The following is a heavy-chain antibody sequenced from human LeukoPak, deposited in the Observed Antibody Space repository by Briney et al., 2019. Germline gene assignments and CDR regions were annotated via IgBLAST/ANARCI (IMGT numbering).Heavy chain of an antibody. CDR1: GFTFSSYD. Sequence: GGSVRLSCAASGFTFSSYDMHWVRQVTGKGLEWVSGIGAAGDTDSPGSVKGRFSISRENAKNSLYLQMNSLRAGDTAVYYCARGRSPYCSGGSCYSPEFDYWGQGTLVTVSS. V-gene: IGHV3-13*01. J-gene: IGHJ4*02. D-gene: IGHD2-15*01. CDR3: ARGRSPYCSGGSCYSPEFDY. CDR2: IGAAGDT.